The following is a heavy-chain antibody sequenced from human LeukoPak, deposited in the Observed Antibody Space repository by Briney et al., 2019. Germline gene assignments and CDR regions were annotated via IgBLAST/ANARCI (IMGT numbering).Heavy chain of an antibody. CDR2: IYYSGTT. V-gene: IGHV4-39*01. J-gene: IGHJ4*02. CDR3: ARHWDVYCGGDCYSFSFDY. D-gene: IGHD2-21*02. CDR1: GASFSSDNYY. Sequence: SETLSLTCTGSGASFSSDNYYWGWIRQTPGKGREWIGSIYYSGTTYYTPSLKSRVSIFADTSKNQFSLKLSSVTAADTAVYYCARHWDVYCGGDCYSFSFDYWGQGTLVTVSS.